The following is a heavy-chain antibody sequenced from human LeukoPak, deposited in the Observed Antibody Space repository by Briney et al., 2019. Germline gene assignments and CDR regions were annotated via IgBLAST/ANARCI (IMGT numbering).Heavy chain of an antibody. Sequence: PSETLSLTCTVSGGSISSYYWSWIRQPPGKGLEWIGYIYYSGSTNYNPSLKSRVTISVDTSKNQFSLKLSSVTAADTAVYYCARGVASRGSYLHLAYWGQGTLVTVSS. J-gene: IGHJ4*02. CDR2: IYYSGST. CDR1: GGSISSYY. D-gene: IGHD1-26*01. V-gene: IGHV4-59*01. CDR3: ARGVASRGSYLHLAY.